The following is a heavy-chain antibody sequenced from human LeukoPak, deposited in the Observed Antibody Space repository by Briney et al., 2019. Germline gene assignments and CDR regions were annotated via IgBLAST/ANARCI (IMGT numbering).Heavy chain of an antibody. CDR2: IYYSGST. J-gene: IGHJ5*02. CDR1: GGSISSYY. V-gene: IGHV4-59*08. CDR3: ARQGRSTESWFGP. Sequence: PSETLSLTCTVSGGSISSYYWSWIRQPPGKGLEWIGYIYYSGSTNYNPSLKSRVTISVDTSKNQFSLKLSSVTAADTAVYYCARQGRSTESWFGPWGQGTLVTVSS. D-gene: IGHD2-2*01.